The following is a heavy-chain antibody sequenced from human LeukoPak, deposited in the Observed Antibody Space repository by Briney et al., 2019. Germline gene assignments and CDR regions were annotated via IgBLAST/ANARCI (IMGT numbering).Heavy chain of an antibody. D-gene: IGHD6-25*01. J-gene: IGHJ5*02. Sequence: SETLSLTCTVSGGSLSSYYWSWIRQPPGKGLEWIGYIYYSGSTNYNPSLKSRVTISVDTSKNQFSLKLSSVTAADTAVYYCARRYSSEGWFDPWGQGTLVTVSS. CDR1: GGSLSSYY. CDR3: ARRYSSEGWFDP. CDR2: IYYSGST. V-gene: IGHV4-59*12.